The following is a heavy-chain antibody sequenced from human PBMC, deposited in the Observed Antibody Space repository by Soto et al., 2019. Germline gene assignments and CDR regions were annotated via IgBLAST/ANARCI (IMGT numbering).Heavy chain of an antibody. CDR3: AREGFSPSGDKMGLFDP. V-gene: IGHV3-33*01. CDR2: IWYDGSNK. D-gene: IGHD7-27*01. J-gene: IGHJ5*02. CDR1: GFTFSTHA. Sequence: QVQLVESGGGVAQPGRSLRLSCGASGFTFSTHAMHWVRQAPGKALEWVAVIWYDGSNKYYADSVKGRFTISIDNSKNTLSLQMDSLRADDTAVYYCAREGFSPSGDKMGLFDPRGQGTLVTVSS.